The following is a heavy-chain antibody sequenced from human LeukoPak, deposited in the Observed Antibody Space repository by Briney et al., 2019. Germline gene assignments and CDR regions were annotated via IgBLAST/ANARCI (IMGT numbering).Heavy chain of an antibody. Sequence: GGSLRLSCAVSGFTFSSYWMSWVRQAPGKGLEWVANINQDGREKYYMDSVKGRFTISRDNAKNSLYLQMNSLRAEDTAVYFCARGDKFSGDYWGQGTLVTVSS. V-gene: IGHV3-7*04. CDR1: GFTFSSYW. D-gene: IGHD2-15*01. J-gene: IGHJ4*02. CDR2: INQDGREK. CDR3: ARGDKFSGDY.